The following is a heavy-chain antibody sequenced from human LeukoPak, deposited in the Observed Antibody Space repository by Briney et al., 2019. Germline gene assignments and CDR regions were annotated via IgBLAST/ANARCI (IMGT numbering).Heavy chain of an antibody. CDR1: GYTFTSYG. CDR2: ISAYNGNT. D-gene: IGHD1-26*01. V-gene: IGHV1-18*01. Sequence: ASVKVSCKASGYTFTSYGISWVRQAPGQGLEWMGWISAYNGNTNYAQKLQGRVTMTTDTSTSTAYMELRSLRSDDTAVYYCARDRIVGATFDDAGNRFDPWGQGTLVTVSS. J-gene: IGHJ5*02. CDR3: ARDRIVGATFDDAGNRFDP.